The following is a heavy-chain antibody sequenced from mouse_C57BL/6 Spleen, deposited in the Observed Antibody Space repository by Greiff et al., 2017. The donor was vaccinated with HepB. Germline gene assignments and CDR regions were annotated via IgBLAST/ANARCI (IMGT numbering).Heavy chain of an antibody. D-gene: IGHD2-3*01. CDR2: NYPGNSDT. J-gene: IGHJ3*01. CDR3: TRDGYYEAY. V-gene: IGHV1-5*01. Sequence: VQLQQSGTVLARPGASVKMSCKTSGYTFTSYWMHWVKQRPGQGLEWIGANYPGNSDTSYNQKFKGKAKLTAVTSASTAYMELSSLTNEDSAVYYWTRDGYYEAYWGQGTLVTVSA. CDR1: GYTFTSYW.